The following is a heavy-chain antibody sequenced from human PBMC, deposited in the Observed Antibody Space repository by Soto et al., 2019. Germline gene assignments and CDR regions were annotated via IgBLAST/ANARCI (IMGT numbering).Heavy chain of an antibody. V-gene: IGHV4-34*01. CDR2: INHSGST. Sequence: SETLSLTCAVYGGSFSGYYWSWIRQPPGKGLEWIGEINHSGSTNYNPSLKTRVTISVDTSKNQFSLKLTSVTAADTAIYFCARLVYDTRLNYMYFDFWGQGTLVTVSS. CDR1: GGSFSGYY. J-gene: IGHJ4*02. D-gene: IGHD3-10*01. CDR3: ARLVYDTRLNYMYFDF.